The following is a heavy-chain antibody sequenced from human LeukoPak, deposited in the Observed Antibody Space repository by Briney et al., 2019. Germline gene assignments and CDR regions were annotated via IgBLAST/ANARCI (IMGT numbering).Heavy chain of an antibody. CDR3: ARAPLEISIDAFDI. CDR2: ISNDERNK. Sequence: PGGSLRLSCAASGFTFTNFAMHWVRQAPGKGLEWVAVISNDERNKYYADSVKGRFTISRDNAKNSLYLQMNSLRAEDTAVYYCARAPLEISIDAFDIWGQGTMVTVSS. CDR1: GFTFTNFA. D-gene: IGHD1-1*01. V-gene: IGHV3-30*04. J-gene: IGHJ3*02.